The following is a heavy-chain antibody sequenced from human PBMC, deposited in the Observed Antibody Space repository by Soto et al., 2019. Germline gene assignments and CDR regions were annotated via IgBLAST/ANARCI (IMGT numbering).Heavy chain of an antibody. CDR2: IYHSGST. CDR1: GGSISSGGYS. J-gene: IGHJ4*02. V-gene: IGHV4-30-2*01. CDR3: ARGRIAVAVGYFDY. Sequence: QLQLQESGSGLVKPSQTLSLTCAVSGGSISSGGYSWSWIRQPPGKGLEWIGYIYHSGSTYYNPSLKSRVPISVDRSKNQFSLKLSSVTAADTAVYYCARGRIAVAVGYFDYWGQGTLVTVSS. D-gene: IGHD6-19*01.